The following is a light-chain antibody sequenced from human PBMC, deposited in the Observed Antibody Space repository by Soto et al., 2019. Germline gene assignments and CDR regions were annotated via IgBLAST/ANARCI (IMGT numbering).Light chain of an antibody. CDR1: SSDVGGYNF. V-gene: IGLV2-14*01. CDR2: EVS. Sequence: QSALTQPGSVSGYPGQSITISCTGTSSDVGGYNFVSWYQHHPGKVPKLMLYEVSNRPSGVSSRFSGSKSGNTASLTISGLQAEDEADYYCSSYTTTNTLVFGTGTKVTVL. CDR3: SSYTTTNTLV. J-gene: IGLJ1*01.